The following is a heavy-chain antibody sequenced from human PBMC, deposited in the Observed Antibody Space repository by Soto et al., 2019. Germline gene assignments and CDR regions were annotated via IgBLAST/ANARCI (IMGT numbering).Heavy chain of an antibody. Sequence: QVQLVQSGAEVKKPGASVKVSCKASGYIFTNHYIHWVRQAPGQGLAWMGIINPSGGSTNYLQKFQGRITMTRDTSTSTVYMELSSLRSEDTAVYFCARADYYDSSGFYYGCWGQGTLVTVSS. V-gene: IGHV1-46*01. CDR2: INPSGGST. CDR3: ARADYYDSSGFYYGC. J-gene: IGHJ4*02. D-gene: IGHD3-22*01. CDR1: GYIFTNHY.